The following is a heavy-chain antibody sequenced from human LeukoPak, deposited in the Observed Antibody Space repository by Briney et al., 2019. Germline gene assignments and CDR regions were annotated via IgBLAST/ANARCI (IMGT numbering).Heavy chain of an antibody. D-gene: IGHD3-3*01. J-gene: IGHJ2*01. Sequence: GGSLRLSCAASGFTFSSYSMNWVRQAPGKGLEWVSSISSSSTYIYYAGSVKGRFTISRDNAKNSLFLQMNSLRAEDTAAYYCARDKGTEGLLPRGDWYFDLWGRGTLVTVSS. CDR3: ARDKGTEGLLPRGDWYFDL. CDR1: GFTFSSYS. V-gene: IGHV3-21*01. CDR2: ISSSSTYI.